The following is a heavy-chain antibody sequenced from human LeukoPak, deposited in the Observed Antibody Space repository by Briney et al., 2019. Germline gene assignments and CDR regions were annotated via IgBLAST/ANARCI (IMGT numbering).Heavy chain of an antibody. Sequence: GGSLRPSCAASGFTFSSYAMSWVRQAPGKGLEWVANIKQDGSAKNYVDSVKGRFTISRDNAKNSVYLQMNSLRAEDTAVYYCASSTWMVHFDYWGQGTLVTVSS. CDR3: ASSTWMVHFDY. CDR2: IKQDGSAK. J-gene: IGHJ4*02. D-gene: IGHD6-19*01. CDR1: GFTFSSYA. V-gene: IGHV3-7*01.